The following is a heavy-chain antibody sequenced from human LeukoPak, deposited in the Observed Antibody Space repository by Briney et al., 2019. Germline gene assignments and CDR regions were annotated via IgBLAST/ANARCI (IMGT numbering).Heavy chain of an antibody. CDR1: GYTFTSYG. CDR2: ISAYNGNT. Sequence: ASVKVSCKASGYTFTSYGISWVRQAPGQGLEWMGWISAYNGNTNYAQKLQGRVTMTTDTSTSTAYMELRSLRSDDTAVYYCARDLITMVRGVIRYYYYGMDVWGQGTTVTVS. D-gene: IGHD3-10*01. CDR3: ARDLITMVRGVIRYYYYGMDV. J-gene: IGHJ6*02. V-gene: IGHV1-18*01.